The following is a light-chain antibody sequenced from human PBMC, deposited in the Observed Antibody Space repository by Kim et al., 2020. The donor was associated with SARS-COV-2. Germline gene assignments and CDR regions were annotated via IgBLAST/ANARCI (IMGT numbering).Light chain of an antibody. J-gene: IGKJ1*01. V-gene: IGKV1-27*01. Sequence: DIQMTQSPSSLSVSVGDRVTITCRASQGITNSLAWYQQKPGKVPQVLIYAASVLQSGVPSRFSGSGSGTDFTLTISSLQPEDVATYYCQKYNSAPWTVGQGSKGEIK. CDR3: QKYNSAPWT. CDR2: AAS. CDR1: QGITNS.